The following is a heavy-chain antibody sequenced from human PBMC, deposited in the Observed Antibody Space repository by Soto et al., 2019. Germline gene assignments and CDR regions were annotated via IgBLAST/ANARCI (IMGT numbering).Heavy chain of an antibody. Sequence: PGGSLRLSCAASGFTFSSYAMHWVRQAPGKGLEWVAVITYDGSNKYYADSVKGRFTISRDNSKNTLYLQMNSLRAEDTAVYYCARDHCTDGVCSFYYYGMDVWGQGTTVTVSS. CDR1: GFTFSSYA. CDR3: ARDHCTDGVCSFYYYGMDV. D-gene: IGHD2-8*01. CDR2: ITYDGSNK. J-gene: IGHJ6*02. V-gene: IGHV3-30-3*01.